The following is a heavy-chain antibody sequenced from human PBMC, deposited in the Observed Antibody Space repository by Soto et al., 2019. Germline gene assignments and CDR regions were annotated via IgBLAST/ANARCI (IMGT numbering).Heavy chain of an antibody. D-gene: IGHD5-18*01. Sequence: QVQLVQSGAEVKKPGSSVKVSCKASGGTFSSYAISWVRQAPGQGLEWMGGIIPIFGTANYAQKFQGRVTSTADDSTSTADMALSRLSSEDPVVYYCATVDPAMVYYCYGMGVWGQGIAVTVSS. V-gene: IGHV1-69*12. J-gene: IGHJ6*01. CDR2: IIPIFGTA. CDR1: GGTFSSYA. CDR3: ATVDPAMVYYCYGMGV.